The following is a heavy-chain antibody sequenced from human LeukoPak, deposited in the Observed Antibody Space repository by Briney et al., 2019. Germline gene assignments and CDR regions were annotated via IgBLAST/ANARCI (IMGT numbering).Heavy chain of an antibody. Sequence: PGGSLRLSCAASGFTFSSYWMSWVRQAPGKGLEWVANIKQDGSEKYYVDSVKGRFTISRDNAKNSLYLQMNSLRAEDTAVYYCARITGDYLILDYYFDYWGQGTLVTVSS. CDR2: IKQDGSEK. CDR1: GFTFSSYW. J-gene: IGHJ4*02. V-gene: IGHV3-7*01. D-gene: IGHD4-17*01. CDR3: ARITGDYLILDYYFDY.